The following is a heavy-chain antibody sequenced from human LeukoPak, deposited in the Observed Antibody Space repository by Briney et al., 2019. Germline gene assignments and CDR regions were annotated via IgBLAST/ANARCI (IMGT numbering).Heavy chain of an antibody. CDR2: INPNSGGK. Sequence: GASVKVSCKASGYTFTGYYMHWVRQAPGQGLEWMGWINPNSGGKNYAQKFQDRVTMTRDTSISTAYMELSRLRSDDTAVYYCARENWNDVHYYYYYMDVWGKGTTVTVSS. D-gene: IGHD1-1*01. CDR1: GYTFTGYY. V-gene: IGHV1-2*02. CDR3: ARENWNDVHYYYYYMDV. J-gene: IGHJ6*03.